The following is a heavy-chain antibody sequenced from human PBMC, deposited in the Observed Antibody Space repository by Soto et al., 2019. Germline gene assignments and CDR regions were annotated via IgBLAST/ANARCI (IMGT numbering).Heavy chain of an antibody. CDR3: ARDHDAFDI. CDR2: LSSSGTTI. V-gene: IGHV3-11*01. CDR1: GFTFSDYY. J-gene: IGHJ3*02. Sequence: GSLRLSCAASGFTFSDYYMSWIRQVPGKGLEWLSYLSSSGTTIYYTDSVKGRFTISRDNAKNSLYLQMNSLRAEDTAVYYCARDHDAFDIWGQGTMVTVSS.